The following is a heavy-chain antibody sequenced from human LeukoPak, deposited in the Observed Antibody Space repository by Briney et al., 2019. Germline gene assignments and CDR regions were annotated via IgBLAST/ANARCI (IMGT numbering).Heavy chain of an antibody. CDR3: VRDLYSASFYADYYYGMDV. CDR2: INSDGSSI. D-gene: IGHD5/OR15-5a*01. V-gene: IGHV3-74*01. J-gene: IGHJ6*02. Sequence: GGSLRLSCAASGFTFSSHWMHWVRQAPGKGLVWVSRINSDGSSISYADSVKGRFTISRDNAKNSMSVVMNSLRAEDTAVYYCVRDLYSASFYADYYYGMDVWGQGTAVIVSS. CDR1: GFTFSSHW.